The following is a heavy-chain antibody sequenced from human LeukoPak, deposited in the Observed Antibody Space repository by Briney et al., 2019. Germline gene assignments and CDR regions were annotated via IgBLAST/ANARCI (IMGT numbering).Heavy chain of an antibody. V-gene: IGHV3-9*01. Sequence: GGSLRFSCAASGFTFDDYAMHWVRQAPGKGLEWVSGISWNSGSIGYADSVKGRFTISRDNAKNSLYLQMNSLRAEDTALYYCAKDSSGYFDWFDPWGQGTLVTVSS. CDR1: GFTFDDYA. CDR2: ISWNSGSI. CDR3: AKDSSGYFDWFDP. J-gene: IGHJ5*02. D-gene: IGHD3-9*01.